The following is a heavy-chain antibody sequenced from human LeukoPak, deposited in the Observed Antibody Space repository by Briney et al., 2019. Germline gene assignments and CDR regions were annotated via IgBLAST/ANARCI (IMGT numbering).Heavy chain of an antibody. D-gene: IGHD5-18*01. CDR3: ARGRGGYPD. CDR1: SESFSGYF. CDR2: INRSGST. V-gene: IGHV4-34*01. J-gene: IGHJ3*01. Sequence: SETLSLTCAVYSESFSGYFWSWIRQPPGKGLEWIGEINRSGSTNYSPSLKSRVTISVDRSKNQFSLKLRSVTATDTAVYYCARGRGGYPDWGQGTMVTVSS.